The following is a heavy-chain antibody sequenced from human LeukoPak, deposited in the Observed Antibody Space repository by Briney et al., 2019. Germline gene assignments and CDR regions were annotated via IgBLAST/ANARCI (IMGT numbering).Heavy chain of an antibody. D-gene: IGHD3-3*01. J-gene: IGHJ3*02. V-gene: IGHV3-21*01. Sequence: PGGSLRLSCAASRFTFSSYAMSWVRQAPGKGLEWVSSISSSSSYIYYADSVKGRFTISRDNAKNSLYLQMNSLRAEDTAVYYCARDHDFWSVSRGSDAFDIWGQGTMVTVSS. CDR1: RFTFSSYA. CDR3: ARDHDFWSVSRGSDAFDI. CDR2: ISSSSSYI.